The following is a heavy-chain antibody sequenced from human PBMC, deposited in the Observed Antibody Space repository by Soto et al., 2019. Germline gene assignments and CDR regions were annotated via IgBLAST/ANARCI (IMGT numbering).Heavy chain of an antibody. V-gene: IGHV3-23*01. J-gene: IGHJ5*02. Sequence: EVQLLESGGGWLQPGGSLRLSCAASGFTFSSYAMNWVRQAPGKGLEWVSGITGSGAGSFYSDSVKGRFTISRDNSKNARYLQMNSLRAEDTARYFCAKAYRSSWPSDWFDPWGQGTVVTVSS. D-gene: IGHD6-13*01. CDR3: AKAYRSSWPSDWFDP. CDR1: GFTFSSYA. CDR2: ITGSGAGS.